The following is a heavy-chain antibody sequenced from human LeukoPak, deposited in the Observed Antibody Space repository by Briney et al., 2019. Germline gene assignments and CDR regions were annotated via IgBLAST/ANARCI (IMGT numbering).Heavy chain of an antibody. D-gene: IGHD5-18*01. V-gene: IGHV4-59*08. Sequence: SETLSLTCTVSGGSISGYYWNWIRQPPGKGLEWIGYVHYGGSTNYNPSLKSRITISVDTSKNQFSLKVNSVTAAGTAVYYCARSTDSLAQLWFGFDYWGQGTLATVSS. J-gene: IGHJ4*02. CDR3: ARSTDSLAQLWFGFDY. CDR2: VHYGGST. CDR1: GGSISGYY.